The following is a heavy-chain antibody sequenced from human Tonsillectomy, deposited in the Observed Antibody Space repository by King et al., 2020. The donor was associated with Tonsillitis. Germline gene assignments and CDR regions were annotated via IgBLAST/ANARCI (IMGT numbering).Heavy chain of an antibody. V-gene: IGHV3-30*18. CDR3: AKDRRYSGLYFDY. D-gene: IGHD1-26*01. Sequence: VKLVESGGGVVQPGRSLRLSCAASGFTFSSYGMHWVRQAPGKGLEWVAVISYDGSNKYYADSVKGRFTISRDNSKNTLYLQMNSLRAEDTAVYYCAKDRRYSGLYFDYWGQGTLVTVSS. CDR2: ISYDGSNK. CDR1: GFTFSSYG. J-gene: IGHJ4*02.